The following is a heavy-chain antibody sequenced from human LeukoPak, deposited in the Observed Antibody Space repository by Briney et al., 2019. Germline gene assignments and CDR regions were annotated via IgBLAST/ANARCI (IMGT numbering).Heavy chain of an antibody. J-gene: IGHJ5*02. CDR3: ARDPLFDWSKRGFDNWFDP. CDR2: IIPIFGTA. CDR1: VGTFSSYA. V-gene: IGHV1-69*13. Sequence: ASVKVSCKASVGTFSSYAISWVRQAPGQGLEWMGGIIPIFGTANYAQKFQGRVTITADESTSTAYMELSSLRSEDTAVYYCARDPLFDWSKRGFDNWFDPWGQGTLVTVSS. D-gene: IGHD3-9*01.